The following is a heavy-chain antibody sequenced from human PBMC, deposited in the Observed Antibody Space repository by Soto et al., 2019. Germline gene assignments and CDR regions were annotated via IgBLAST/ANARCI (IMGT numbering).Heavy chain of an antibody. Sequence: SQTLSLTCAISGDSVSSNSAVWNWIRQSPSRGLEWLGRTYYRSKWYNDYAESVKSRITINPDTSKNQFSLQLNSVTPEDTAVDYCAKKQGAFDIWGQGTMVTVSS. CDR1: GDSVSSNSAV. CDR2: TYYRSKWYN. D-gene: IGHD6-13*01. CDR3: AKKQGAFDI. J-gene: IGHJ3*02. V-gene: IGHV6-1*01.